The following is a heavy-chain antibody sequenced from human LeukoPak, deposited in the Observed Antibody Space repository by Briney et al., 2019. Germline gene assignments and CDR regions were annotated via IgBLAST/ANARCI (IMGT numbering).Heavy chain of an antibody. CDR2: INHSGST. D-gene: IGHD3-16*01. CDR3: ARPHSGTVNASTYGVIDY. CDR1: GGSFSGYY. J-gene: IGHJ4*02. V-gene: IGHV4-34*01. Sequence: SETLSLTCAVYGGSFSGYYWSWIRQPPGKGLEWIGEINHSGSTNYNPSLKSRVTISVDTSKNQFSLKLSSVTAADTAMYYCARPHSGTVNASTYGVIDYWGQGTLVTVSS.